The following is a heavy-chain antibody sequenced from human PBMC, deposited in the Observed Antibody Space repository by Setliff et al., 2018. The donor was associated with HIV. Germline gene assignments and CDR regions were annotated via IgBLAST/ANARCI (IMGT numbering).Heavy chain of an antibody. J-gene: IGHJ5*02. D-gene: IGHD3-22*01. CDR3: ASRIYYYDSNNFLREEGFDP. Sequence: SETLSLTCAVSGYSIRSGYYWGWIRQSPGKGLEWIGSIYHSGSTYYNPSLKSRVTISIDTSKNQFSLNLTSVTAADTAVYYCASRIYYYDSNNFLREEGFDPWGQGTLVTVSS. V-gene: IGHV4-38-2*01. CDR2: IYHSGST. CDR1: GYSIRSGYY.